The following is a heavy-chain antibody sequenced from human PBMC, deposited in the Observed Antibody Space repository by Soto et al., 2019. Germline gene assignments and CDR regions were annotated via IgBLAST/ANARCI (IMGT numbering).Heavy chain of an antibody. J-gene: IGHJ6*02. CDR3: AREREYQLLSSYYYGMDV. CDR1: GGTFSSYT. Sequence: QVQLVQSGAEVKKPGSSVKVSCKASGGTFSSYTISWVRQAPGQGLEWMGRIITILGIANYAQKFQGRVTITADKSTSTAYMELSSLRSEDTAVYYCAREREYQLLSSYYYGMDVWGQGTTVTVSS. V-gene: IGHV1-69*08. D-gene: IGHD2-2*01. CDR2: IITILGIA.